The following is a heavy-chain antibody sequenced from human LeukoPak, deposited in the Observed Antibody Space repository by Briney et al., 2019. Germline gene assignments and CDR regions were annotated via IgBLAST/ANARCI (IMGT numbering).Heavy chain of an antibody. CDR2: INPNSGGT. V-gene: IGHV1-2*06. CDR3: ARGFMSRGAVAFQH. Sequence: ASVKVSCKASRYTFTDYYIHWVRQAPGQGLEWMGRINPNSGGTDYAQKFQGRVTMTRDTSTSTAYMELSRLRSDDTAVYYCARGFMSRGAVAFQHWGQGTLVTVSS. J-gene: IGHJ1*01. CDR1: RYTFTDYY. D-gene: IGHD6-19*01.